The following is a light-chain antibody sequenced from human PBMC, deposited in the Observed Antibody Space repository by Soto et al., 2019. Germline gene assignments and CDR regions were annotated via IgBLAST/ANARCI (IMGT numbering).Light chain of an antibody. CDR3: QQRSNWPSIT. CDR2: DAS. CDR1: QSVSSY. Sequence: EIVLTQSPATLSLSPGERATLSCRASQSVSSYLAWYQQKPGQAPRLLIHDASNRATGIPARFSGSWSGTDFTLTISSLEPEDLAVYYCQQRSNWPSITFGQGTRLEI. V-gene: IGKV3-11*01. J-gene: IGKJ5*01.